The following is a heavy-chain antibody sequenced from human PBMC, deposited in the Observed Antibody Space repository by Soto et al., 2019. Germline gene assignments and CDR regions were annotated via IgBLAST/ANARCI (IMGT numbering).Heavy chain of an antibody. V-gene: IGHV3-21*01. CDR3: ARDWGAYYYGSGTAPHDY. CDR2: ISSSSSYI. J-gene: IGHJ4*02. D-gene: IGHD3-10*01. Sequence: EVQLVESGGGLVKPGGSLRLSCAASGFTFSSYSMNWVRQAPGKGLEWVSSISSSSSYIYYADSVKGRFTISRDNAKNSLYLQMNSLRAEDTAVYYCARDWGAYYYGSGTAPHDYWGQGTLVTVSS. CDR1: GFTFSSYS.